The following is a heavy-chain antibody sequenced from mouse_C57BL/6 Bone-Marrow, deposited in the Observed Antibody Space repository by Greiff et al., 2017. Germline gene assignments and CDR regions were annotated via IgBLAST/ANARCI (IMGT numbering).Heavy chain of an antibody. CDR3: TRALYYGSGYRYFDV. CDR1: GYTFTDYE. J-gene: IGHJ1*03. Sequence: QVHVKQSGAELVRPGASVKLSCKASGYTFTDYEMHCVKQTPVHGLEWIGALDPETCGSAYNQKFKGQVTLTADNSSSTAYNELRSLTSEDSADYYSTRALYYGSGYRYFDVWGTGTTVTVSS. V-gene: IGHV1-23*01. CDR2: LDPETCGS. D-gene: IGHD1-1*01.